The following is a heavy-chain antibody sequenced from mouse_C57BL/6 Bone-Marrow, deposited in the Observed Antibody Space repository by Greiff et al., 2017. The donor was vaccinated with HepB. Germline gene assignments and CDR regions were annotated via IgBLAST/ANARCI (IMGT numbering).Heavy chain of an antibody. CDR2: ISSGSSTI. V-gene: IGHV5-17*01. D-gene: IGHD4-1*01. J-gene: IGHJ1*03. CDR1: GFTFSDYG. CDR3: ARPLGGYFDV. Sequence: DVMLVESGGGLVKPGGFLKLSCAASGFTFSDYGMHWVRQAPEKGLEWVAYISSGSSTIYYADTVKGRFTISRDNAKNTLFLQMTSLRSEDTAMYYCARPLGGYFDVWGTGTTVTVSS.